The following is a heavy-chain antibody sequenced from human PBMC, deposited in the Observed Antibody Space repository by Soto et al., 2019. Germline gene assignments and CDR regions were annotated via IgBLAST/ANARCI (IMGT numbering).Heavy chain of an antibody. Sequence: ASVKVSCKASGCTFTGYYIHLVRQAPGQGLEWMGWISAYNGNTNYAQKLQGRVTMTTDTSTSTAYMELRSLRSDDTAVYYCARDAWELMRAFDIWGQGTMVTVSS. CDR3: ARDAWELMRAFDI. J-gene: IGHJ3*02. D-gene: IGHD1-26*01. CDR1: GCTFTGYY. CDR2: ISAYNGNT. V-gene: IGHV1-18*04.